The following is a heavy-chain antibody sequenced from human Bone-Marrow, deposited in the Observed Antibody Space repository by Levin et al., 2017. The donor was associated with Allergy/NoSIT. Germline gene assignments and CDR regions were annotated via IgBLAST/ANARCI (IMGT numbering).Heavy chain of an antibody. D-gene: IGHD5-12*01. V-gene: IGHV2-70*11. CDR2: IDWDDDK. CDR1: WFSLRTSGMC. Sequence: QTLSLTCTFSWFSLRTSGMCVSWIRQPPGKALEWLARIDWDDDKYYSTSLKTRLTISKDTSKNQVALTMTNMDPVDTATYYCARTAQDLRLAAFDIWGQGTMVTVSS. J-gene: IGHJ3*02. CDR3: ARTAQDLRLAAFDI.